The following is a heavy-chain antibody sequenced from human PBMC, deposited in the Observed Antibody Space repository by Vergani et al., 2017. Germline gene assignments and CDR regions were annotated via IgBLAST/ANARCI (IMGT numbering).Heavy chain of an antibody. V-gene: IGHV3-23*01. CDR3: AKGGIAAAGGRPYNFDY. J-gene: IGHJ4*02. CDR1: GFTFSSYA. Sequence: EVQLLESGGGLVQPGGSLRLSCAASGFTFSSYAMSWVRQAPGKGLEWVSAISGSGGSTYYADSVKGRFTISRDNSKNTLYLQMNSLRAEDTAVYYCAKGGIAAAGGRPYNFDYWGQGTLVTVSS. CDR2: ISGSGGST. D-gene: IGHD6-13*01.